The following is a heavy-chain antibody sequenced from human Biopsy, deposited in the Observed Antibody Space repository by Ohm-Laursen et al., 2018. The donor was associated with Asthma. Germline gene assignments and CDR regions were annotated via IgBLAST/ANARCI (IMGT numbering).Heavy chain of an antibody. J-gene: IGHJ4*02. CDR3: ARKAGSCTSRTCYSLDF. V-gene: IGHV1-69*13. D-gene: IGHD2-2*01. Sequence: SVKVSCNSLGGTFNTYVIGWVRQAPGQGLEWMGGINSVFGTTTYPQKFQDRVTITSDDSTSTVYMELSSLRSEDTAVYYCARKAGSCTSRTCYSLDFWGQGTLVTVSS. CDR1: GGTFNTYV. CDR2: INSVFGTT.